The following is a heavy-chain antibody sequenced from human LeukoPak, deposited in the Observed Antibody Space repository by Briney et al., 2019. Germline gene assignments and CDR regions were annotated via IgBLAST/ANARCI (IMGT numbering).Heavy chain of an antibody. CDR1: GYTFIRYH. Sequence: ASVKVSCKASGYTFIRYHMHWVRQAPGQGLEWIGVLKLYDGSISHAQKFQGRVTMTSDTSTSTVYMELSSLRSEDTAVYFCAREPVVSGWGLDYWGQGTLVTVSS. D-gene: IGHD6-19*01. V-gene: IGHV1-46*01. J-gene: IGHJ4*02. CDR2: LKLYDGSI. CDR3: AREPVVSGWGLDY.